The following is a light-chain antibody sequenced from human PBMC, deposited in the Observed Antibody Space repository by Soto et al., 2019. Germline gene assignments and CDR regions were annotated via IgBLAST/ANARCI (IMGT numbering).Light chain of an antibody. CDR3: CSYAGSNILM. V-gene: IGLV2-11*01. J-gene: IGLJ3*02. CDR2: DVN. CDR1: RSDVGGYNY. Sequence: QSALTQPRSVSGSPGQSVTISCTGTRSDVGGYNYVSWYQQHPGKVPKLMIFDVNKRPSGVPDRFSGSKSGNTASLTISGLQAEDEADYHCCSYAGSNILMFGGGTKLTVL.